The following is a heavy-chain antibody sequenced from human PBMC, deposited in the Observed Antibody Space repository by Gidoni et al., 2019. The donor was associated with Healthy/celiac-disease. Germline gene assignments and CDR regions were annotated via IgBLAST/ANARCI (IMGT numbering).Heavy chain of an antibody. Sequence: QVQLQQWGAGLLKPSETLSLTCAVYGGSFSGYYWSWIRQPPGKGLEWNGEINHSGSTNYNPSLKSRVTISVDTSKNQFSLKLSSVTAADTAVYYCARVEVSNVIDYWGQGTLVTVSS. CDR1: GGSFSGYY. J-gene: IGHJ4*02. V-gene: IGHV4-34*01. D-gene: IGHD3-16*02. CDR3: ARVEVSNVIDY. CDR2: INHSGST.